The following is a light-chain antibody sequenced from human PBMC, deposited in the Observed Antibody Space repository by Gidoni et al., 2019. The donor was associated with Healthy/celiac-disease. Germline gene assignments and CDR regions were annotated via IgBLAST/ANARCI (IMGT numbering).Light chain of an antibody. CDR1: QSVSSN. CDR2: GAS. V-gene: IGKV3-15*01. J-gene: IGKJ2*04. Sequence: EIVMTQSPATLSVSPGERATLSCRASQSVSSNLAWYQQKPGQAPRLLIYGASTRANGIPARFSGSGSGTEFTLTISSMQSEDFAVYYCQQYNNWPPCSFGQGTKLEIK. CDR3: QQYNNWPPCS.